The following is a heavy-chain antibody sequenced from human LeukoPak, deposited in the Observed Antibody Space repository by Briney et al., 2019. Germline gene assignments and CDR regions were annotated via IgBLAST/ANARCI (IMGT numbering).Heavy chain of an antibody. CDR1: GYTFTSYA. CDR3: ARGAAPPNNWYFDL. CDR2: INAGNGNT. J-gene: IGHJ2*01. V-gene: IGHV1-3*01. Sequence: ASVKVSCKASGYTFTSYAMHWVRQAPGQRLEWMGWINAGNGNTKYSQKFQGRVTITRDTSASTAYMELSRLRSDDTAVYYCARGAAPPNNWYFDLWGRGTLVTVSS.